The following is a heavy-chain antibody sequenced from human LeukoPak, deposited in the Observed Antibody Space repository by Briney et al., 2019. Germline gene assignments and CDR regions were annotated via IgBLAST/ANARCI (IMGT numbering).Heavy chain of an antibody. Sequence: GGSLRLSCAASGFTFSSYAMSWVRQAPGKGLEWVGRIKSKTDGGTTDYAAPVKGRLTISRDDSKNTLYLQMNSLKTEDTAVYYCTTDPLDSGYDYRVNYWGQGTLVTVSS. J-gene: IGHJ4*02. V-gene: IGHV3-15*01. CDR3: TTDPLDSGYDYRVNY. CDR1: GFTFSSYA. CDR2: IKSKTDGGTT. D-gene: IGHD5-12*01.